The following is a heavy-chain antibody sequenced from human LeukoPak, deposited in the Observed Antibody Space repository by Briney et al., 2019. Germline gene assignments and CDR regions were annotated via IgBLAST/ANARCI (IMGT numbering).Heavy chain of an antibody. CDR1: GFTVSSNY. CDR3: AKDTSTISVSGTCFDY. Sequence: GGSLRLSCAASGFTVSSNYMSWVRQAPGKGLEWVSVIYSGGSTYYADSVKGRFTISRDNSKNTLYLQMNSLRAEDTAVYYCAKDTSTISVSGTCFDYWGQGTLVTVSS. CDR2: IYSGGST. V-gene: IGHV3-66*01. J-gene: IGHJ4*02. D-gene: IGHD6-19*01.